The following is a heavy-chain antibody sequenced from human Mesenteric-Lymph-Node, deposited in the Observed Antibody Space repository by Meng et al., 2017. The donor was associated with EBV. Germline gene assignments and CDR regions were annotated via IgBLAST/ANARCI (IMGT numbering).Heavy chain of an antibody. D-gene: IGHD1-26*01. CDR1: GYTFTSYD. CDR3: ARGRLVGAPDWFDP. CDR2: MNPNSGNT. J-gene: IGHJ5*02. V-gene: IGHV1-8*01. Sequence: QVQLVQSGAEVKKPGASVKVSCKDTGYTFTSYDINWVRQATGQGLEWLGWMNPNSGNTGYARKFQGRVTMTRNTSISTAYMELSSLTSEDTAVYYCARGRLVGAPDWFDPWGQGTLVTVSS.